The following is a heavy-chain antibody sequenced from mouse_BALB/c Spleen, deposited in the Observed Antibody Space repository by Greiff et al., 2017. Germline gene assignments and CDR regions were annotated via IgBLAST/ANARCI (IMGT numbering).Heavy chain of an antibody. V-gene: IGHV7-3*02. Sequence: EVHLVESGGGLVQPGGSLRLSCATSGFTFTDYYMSWVRQPPGKALEWLGFIRNKANGYTTEYSASVKGRFTISRDNSQSSLYLQMNTLRAEDSATYDCARDTPYGNYGAYWGQGTLVTVSA. D-gene: IGHD2-1*01. CDR1: GFTFTDYY. J-gene: IGHJ3*01. CDR3: ARDTPYGNYGAY. CDR2: IRNKANGYTT.